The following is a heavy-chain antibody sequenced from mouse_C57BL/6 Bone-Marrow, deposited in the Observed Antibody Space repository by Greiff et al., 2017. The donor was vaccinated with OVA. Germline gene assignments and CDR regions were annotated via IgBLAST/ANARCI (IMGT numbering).Heavy chain of an antibody. D-gene: IGHD2-4*01. Sequence: VQGVESGAELVRPGASVKLSCKASGYTFTDYYINWVKQRPGQGLEWIARIYPGSGNTYYNEKFKGKATLTAENSSSTAYMQLSSLTSEDSAVYFCARGIYYDPSFAYWGQGTLVTVSA. CDR2: IYPGSGNT. CDR3: ARGIYYDPSFAY. J-gene: IGHJ3*01. CDR1: GYTFTDYY. V-gene: IGHV1-76*01.